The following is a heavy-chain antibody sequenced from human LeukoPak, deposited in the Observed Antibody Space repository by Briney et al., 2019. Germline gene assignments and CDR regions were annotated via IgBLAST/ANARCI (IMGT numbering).Heavy chain of an antibody. CDR3: AALLGDGSIDY. V-gene: IGHV4-31*03. CDR1: GGSISSGGYY. Sequence: SETLSLTCTVSGGSISSGGYYWSWIRQHPGKGLEWIGCIYYSGSTCYNPPLKSRVSISEDTSKNQFSLRLSSMTAADTAVYYCAALLGDGSIDYWGQGTLVTVSS. D-gene: IGHD2-21*02. CDR2: IYYSGST. J-gene: IGHJ4*02.